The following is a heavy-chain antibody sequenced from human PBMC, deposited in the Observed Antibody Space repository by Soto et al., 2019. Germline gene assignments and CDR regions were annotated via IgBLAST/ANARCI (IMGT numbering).Heavy chain of an antibody. Sequence: PSETLSLTCTVPGESITSYCWSWIRQPPGKGLDWIGQICYSGSTTYNPSLKSRVIISVDTSKSQFSLKVSSVTAADTAVYYCVTLSGYHFDHWGQGTLVTVSS. V-gene: IGHV4-59*12. CDR3: VTLSGYHFDH. CDR1: GESITSYC. D-gene: IGHD3-22*01. CDR2: ICYSGST. J-gene: IGHJ4*02.